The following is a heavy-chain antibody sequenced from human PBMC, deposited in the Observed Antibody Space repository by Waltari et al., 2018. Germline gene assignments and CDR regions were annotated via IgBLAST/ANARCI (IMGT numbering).Heavy chain of an antibody. CDR1: GFSLSTSGVG. Sequence: QITLKESGPTLVKPTQTLTLTCTFSGFSLSTSGVGVGWIRQPPGKALEWLALLYWNDDKRHSPSLKSRLTITKDTSKNQVVLTMTNMDPVDTATYYCAHVTSYYDSSGYYFDYWGQGTLVTVSS. J-gene: IGHJ4*02. D-gene: IGHD3-22*01. CDR2: LYWNDDK. CDR3: AHVTSYYDSSGYYFDY. V-gene: IGHV2-5*01.